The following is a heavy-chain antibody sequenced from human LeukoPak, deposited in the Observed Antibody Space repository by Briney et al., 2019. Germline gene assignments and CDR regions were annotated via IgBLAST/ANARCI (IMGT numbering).Heavy chain of an antibody. V-gene: IGHV4-30-4*01. CDR1: GGSISSGDYY. CDR3: ARDWRWDYGGNSGYYFDY. Sequence: PSETLSLTCTVSGGSISSGDYYWSWIRQPPGKGLEWIGYIYYSGSTYYNPSLKSRVTISVDTSKNQFSLKLSSVTAADTAVYYCARDWRWDYGGNSGYYFDYWGQGTLVTVSS. CDR2: IYYSGST. D-gene: IGHD4-23*01. J-gene: IGHJ4*02.